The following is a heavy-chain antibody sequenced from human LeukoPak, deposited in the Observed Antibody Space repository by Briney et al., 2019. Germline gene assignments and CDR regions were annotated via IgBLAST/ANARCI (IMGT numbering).Heavy chain of an antibody. CDR1: GFTFRSYW. V-gene: IGHV3-7*01. CDR3: ARGVRIASYYFDY. Sequence: PGGSLRLSCAASGFTFRSYWMSWVRQAPGKGLEWVANINEAGSEKYYVDSVKGRFTISRDNAKNSLYLQMNSLRAEDTAVYYCARGVRIASYYFDYWGQGTLVTVSS. CDR2: INEAGSEK. J-gene: IGHJ4*02. D-gene: IGHD6-13*01.